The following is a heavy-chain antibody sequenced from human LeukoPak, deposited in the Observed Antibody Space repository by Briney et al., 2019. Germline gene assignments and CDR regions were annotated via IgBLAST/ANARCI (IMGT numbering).Heavy chain of an antibody. V-gene: IGHV1-2*02. CDR3: ARAGVVPAGAVPGYYYMDV. CDR2: INPNSGGT. CDR1: GYTFTGYY. J-gene: IGHJ6*03. Sequence: ASVKVSCKASGYTFTGYYMHWVRQAPGQGLEWMGWINPNSGGTNYAQKFQGRVTMTRDTSISTAYMELSRLRSDDTAVYYCARAGVVPAGAVPGYYYMDVWGKGTTVTVSS. D-gene: IGHD2-2*01.